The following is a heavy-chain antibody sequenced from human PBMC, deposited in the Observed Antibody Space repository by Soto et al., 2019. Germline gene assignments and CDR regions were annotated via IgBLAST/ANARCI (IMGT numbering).Heavy chain of an antibody. CDR2: INHSGNT. Sequence: QVQLQQWGAGLLKPSETLSLTCAVYGGSFSGYYWSWIRQPPGKGLEWIGEINHSGNTNYNPSLTSRVTLSVDTSKNQFSLKLNSVTAADTAVYYCARGDPDLAMDVWGQGTTVTVSS. V-gene: IGHV4-34*01. J-gene: IGHJ6*02. CDR1: GGSFSGYY. CDR3: ARGDPDLAMDV.